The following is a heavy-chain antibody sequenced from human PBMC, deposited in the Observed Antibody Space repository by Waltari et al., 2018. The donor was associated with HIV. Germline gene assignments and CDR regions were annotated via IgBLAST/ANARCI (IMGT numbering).Heavy chain of an antibody. V-gene: IGHV3-23*01. Sequence: EVQLLESGGGLEQPGGSLRLACAASGFPFSSSAMRGVRQGQGEGLEWLSAISDIGHYVFYSDSVKGRFTISRDNSRNTLYLQMDSLRVEDTAVYYCAKGGLATGYSFGSWGQGTLVTVSS. CDR1: GFPFSSSA. D-gene: IGHD3-9*01. CDR2: ISDIGHYV. J-gene: IGHJ4*02. CDR3: AKGGLATGYSFGS.